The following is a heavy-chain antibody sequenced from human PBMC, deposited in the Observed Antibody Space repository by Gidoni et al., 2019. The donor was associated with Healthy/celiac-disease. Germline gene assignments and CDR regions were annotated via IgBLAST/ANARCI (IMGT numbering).Heavy chain of an antibody. J-gene: IGHJ6*02. CDR3: ARHGCSSTSCFPYYYYGMDV. CDR2: INPNSGGT. CDR1: GHTFTGCY. Sequence: QVQLVQSGAEVKKPGASVKVSCTAAGHTFTGCYMQWGRQAPGQGLEWMGWINPNSGGTNYAQKFQGWVTMTRDTSISTAYMELSRLRSDDTAVYYCARHGCSSTSCFPYYYYGMDVWGQGTTVTVSS. D-gene: IGHD2-2*01. V-gene: IGHV1-2*04.